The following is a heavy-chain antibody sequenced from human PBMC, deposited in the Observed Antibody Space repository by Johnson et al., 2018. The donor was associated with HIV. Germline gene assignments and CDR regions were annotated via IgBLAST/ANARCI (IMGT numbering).Heavy chain of an antibody. Sequence: QVQLVESGGGVVQPGRSLRLSCAASGFTFSSYAMHWVRQAPGKGLEWVAVISYDGSNKYYADSVKGRFTISRDNSKNTLHLQMNSLRAEDTAVYYCAKAREYDSTGHDAFDIWGQGTMVTVSS. V-gene: IGHV3-30-3*01. J-gene: IGHJ3*02. CDR3: AKAREYDSTGHDAFDI. CDR1: GFTFSSYA. D-gene: IGHD3-22*01. CDR2: ISYDGSNK.